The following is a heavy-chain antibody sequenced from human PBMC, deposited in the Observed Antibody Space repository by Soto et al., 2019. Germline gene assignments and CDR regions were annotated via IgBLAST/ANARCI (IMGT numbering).Heavy chain of an antibody. V-gene: IGHV1-46*03. Sequence: QVHLVQSGAEVMQSGASVKVSCKASGYTFTSYYIQWVRQAPGQGLEWMGIINPSGGSTNYAQKFQGRVTMTRDTSTSIVYMELSSLRSEDTAIYYCSRGYPPRDQLGNLPGAFWGQGTLVTVSS. CDR2: INPSGGST. CDR1: GYTFTSYY. D-gene: IGHD1-1*01. J-gene: IGHJ4*02. CDR3: SRGYPPRDQLGNLPGAF.